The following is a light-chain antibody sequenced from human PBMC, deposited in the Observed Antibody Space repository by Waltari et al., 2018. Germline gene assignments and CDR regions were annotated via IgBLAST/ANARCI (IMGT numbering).Light chain of an antibody. Sequence: DIVMTQSPESLAVSLGERTTIQCNSSQGFLYNSDNKNYLAWYQQKPGQPPKLLIYWASTRESGVPDRFSGSGSGTDFTLTITSLQAEDGAVYYCQQYYGTPPRTFGQGTKVEIK. CDR2: WAS. CDR3: QQYYGTPPRT. J-gene: IGKJ1*01. V-gene: IGKV4-1*01. CDR1: QGFLYNSDNKNY.